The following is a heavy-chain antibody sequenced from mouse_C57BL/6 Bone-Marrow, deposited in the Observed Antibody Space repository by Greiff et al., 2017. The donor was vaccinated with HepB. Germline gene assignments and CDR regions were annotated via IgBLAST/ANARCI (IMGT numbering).Heavy chain of an antibody. CDR3: TRDGVTTHYYAMDY. D-gene: IGHD2-2*01. V-gene: IGHV5-9-1*02. Sequence: EVQLVESGEGLVKPGGSLKLSCAASGFTFSSYAMSWVRQTPEKRLEWVAYISSGGDYIYYADTVKGRFTISRDNARNTLYLQMSSLKSEDTAMYYCTRDGVTTHYYAMDYWGQGTSVTVSS. CDR2: ISSGGDYI. J-gene: IGHJ4*01. CDR1: GFTFSSYA.